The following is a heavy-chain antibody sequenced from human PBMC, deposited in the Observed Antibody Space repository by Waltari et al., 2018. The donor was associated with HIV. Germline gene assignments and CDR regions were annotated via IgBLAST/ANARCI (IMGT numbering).Heavy chain of an antibody. CDR2: IYYSGST. D-gene: IGHD3-22*01. CDR1: DGSIDRSSYY. V-gene: IGHV4-39*01. CDR3: ARHVGGYDSSGYFPYYFDY. Sequence: QLQLQESGPGLVKPSETLSLTCTVSDGSIDRSSYYWGWIRQPPGKGLEWIGSIYYSGSTYDTPSLKSRVTISVDTSKNRFSLKLSSVTAADTAVYYCARHVGGYDSSGYFPYYFDYWGQGVLVTVSS. J-gene: IGHJ4*02.